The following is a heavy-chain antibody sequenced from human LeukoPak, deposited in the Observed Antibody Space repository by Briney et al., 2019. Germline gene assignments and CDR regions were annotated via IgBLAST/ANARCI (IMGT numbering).Heavy chain of an antibody. CDR1: GGSFSGYY. V-gene: IGHV4-34*01. CDR2: INHSGST. D-gene: IGHD6-13*01. CDR3: ARPRPQYSSSRFFDY. J-gene: IGHJ4*02. Sequence: SETLSLTCAVYGGSFSGYYWSWIRQPPEKGLEWIGEINHSGSTNYNPSLKSRVTISVDTSKNQFSLKLSSVTAADTAVYYCARPRPQYSSSRFFDYWGQGTLVTVSS.